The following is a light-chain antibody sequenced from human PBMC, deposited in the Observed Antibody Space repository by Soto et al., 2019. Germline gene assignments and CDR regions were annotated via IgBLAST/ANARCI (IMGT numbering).Light chain of an antibody. Sequence: QSVLTQPPSASGSPGQSVTISCTGISSDVGGYEYVSWYQQHPGKAPKLIIYEVTKRPSGVPDRFSGSKSGNTASLTVSGLQAEDEADYYCSSYAGSHPYVFGTGTKVTVL. CDR2: EVT. CDR3: SSYAGSHPYV. J-gene: IGLJ1*01. CDR1: SSDVGGYEY. V-gene: IGLV2-8*01.